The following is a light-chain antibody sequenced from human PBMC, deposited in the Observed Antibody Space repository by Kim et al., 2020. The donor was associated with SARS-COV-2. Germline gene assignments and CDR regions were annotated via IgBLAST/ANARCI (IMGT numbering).Light chain of an antibody. Sequence: VSPEQTPSTPCSGDELGDKYVFWYQQKPGQSPVLVIYQDIKRPSGIPERFSASNFGNTATLTISGTQATDEADYYCQAWDSGTAVVFGEGTQLTVL. J-gene: IGLJ2*01. V-gene: IGLV3-1*01. CDR3: QAWDSGTAVV. CDR1: ELGDKY. CDR2: QDI.